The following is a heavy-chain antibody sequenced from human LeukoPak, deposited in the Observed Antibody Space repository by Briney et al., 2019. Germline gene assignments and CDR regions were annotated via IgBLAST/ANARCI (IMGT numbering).Heavy chain of an antibody. J-gene: IGHJ5*02. V-gene: IGHV1-46*01. CDR2: GWTSGSST. CDR3: ARDNSVRDEAWWFNP. CDR1: GYTFTRYW. Sequence: ASVKLSSKAFGYTFTRYWMYWVRHTPGHGRESGGVGWTSGSSTICAQKFKGRVTLTRDMSTSTEYLELSSLRSEDTAVYYCARDNSVRDEAWWFNPWGQGTLVTVSS. D-gene: IGHD5-24*01.